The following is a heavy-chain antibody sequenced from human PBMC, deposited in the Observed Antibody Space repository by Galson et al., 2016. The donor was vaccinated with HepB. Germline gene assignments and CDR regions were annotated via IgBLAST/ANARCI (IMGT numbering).Heavy chain of an antibody. Sequence: SETLSLTCAVSGGSISNNYWWSWVRQSPEKGLEWIGEIYQTGTANYNPSFTSRATLSIDKSKNQISLSLGSVTAADTAVYYCSRGTLGTTATMAFDYWGQGTLVSVSS. CDR2: IYQTGTA. J-gene: IGHJ4*02. CDR3: SRGTLGTTATMAFDY. D-gene: IGHD1-26*01. CDR1: GGSISNNYW. V-gene: IGHV4/OR15-8*02.